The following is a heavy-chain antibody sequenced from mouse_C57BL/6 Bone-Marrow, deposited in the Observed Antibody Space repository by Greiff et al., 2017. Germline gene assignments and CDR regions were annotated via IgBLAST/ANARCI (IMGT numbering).Heavy chain of an antibody. CDR1: GYTFTSYW. J-gene: IGHJ4*01. V-gene: IGHV1-59*01. D-gene: IGHD2-2*01. Sequence: QVQLQQPGAELVRPGTSVKLSCKASGYTFTSYWMHWVKQRPGQGLEWIGVIDPSDSYTNYNQKFKGKATLTVDQSSSTAYMQLISLTSEDSAVYYCARWVYYGYFYAMDYWGQGTSVTVSS. CDR3: ARWVYYGYFYAMDY. CDR2: IDPSDSYT.